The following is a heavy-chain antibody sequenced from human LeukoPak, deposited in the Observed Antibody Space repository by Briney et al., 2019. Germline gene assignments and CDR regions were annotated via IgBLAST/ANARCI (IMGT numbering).Heavy chain of an antibody. V-gene: IGHV3-73*01. J-gene: IGHJ4*02. CDR2: IRSKGNSYAT. CDR3: ASENGDYGIDY. CDR1: GFTFSDSA. Sequence: GGSLRLSCAASGFTFSDSAMHWVRQASGKGLEWVGRIRSKGNSYATADAASVKGRFTISRDDSKNAAYLQMNSLKTEDTAVYYCASENGDYGIDYWGQGTLVTVSS. D-gene: IGHD4-17*01.